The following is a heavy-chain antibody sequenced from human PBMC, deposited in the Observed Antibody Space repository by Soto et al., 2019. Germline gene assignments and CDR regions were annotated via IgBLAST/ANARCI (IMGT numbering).Heavy chain of an antibody. CDR3: TRHAIGVVVPAAIRN. Sequence: KPSETLSLTCAVSGGSISSSSYYWDWIRQPPGKGLEWIGTIYYSGTSNYNPSLRGRVTIVVDTSKNEFSLRLTSATAADTAVYYCTRHAIGVVVPAAIRNWGQGSLVTVSS. V-gene: IGHV4-39*01. CDR1: GGSISSSSYY. D-gene: IGHD2-15*01. J-gene: IGHJ1*01. CDR2: IYYSGTS.